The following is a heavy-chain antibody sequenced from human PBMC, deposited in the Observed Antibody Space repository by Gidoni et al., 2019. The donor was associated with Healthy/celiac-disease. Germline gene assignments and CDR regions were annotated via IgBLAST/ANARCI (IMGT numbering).Heavy chain of an antibody. J-gene: IGHJ3*02. CDR2: IYYSGST. CDR3: ASGGYSYGPEAAFDI. CDR1: GGSIRSSSYY. D-gene: IGHD5-18*01. V-gene: IGHV4-39*01. Sequence: QLQLQESGPGLVEPSETLSLTCTVSGGSIRSSSYYWGWIRQPPGKGLEWIGSIYYSGSTYYNPSLKSRVTLSVDTSKNQFSLKLSSVTAADTAVYYCASGGYSYGPEAAFDIWGQGTMVTVSS.